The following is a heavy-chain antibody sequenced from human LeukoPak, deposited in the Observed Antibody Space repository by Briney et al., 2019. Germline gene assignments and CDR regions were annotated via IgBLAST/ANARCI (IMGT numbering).Heavy chain of an antibody. CDR1: GYTFTGYL. V-gene: IGHV1-2*02. CDR3: ARDFRGGWYYFDY. CDR2: INPDSGVT. J-gene: IGHJ4*02. Sequence: ASVKVSCKASGYTFTGYLMHWVRQAPGQGLEWMGWINPDSGVTYYAQKFQGGVTMTRDTSISTLYMEVSRLRSDDTAVYYCARDFRGGWYYFDYWGQGTLVTVSS. D-gene: IGHD6-19*01.